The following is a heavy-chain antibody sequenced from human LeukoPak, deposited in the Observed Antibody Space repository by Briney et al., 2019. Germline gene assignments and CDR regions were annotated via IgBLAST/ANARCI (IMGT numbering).Heavy chain of an antibody. CDR3: ARDGGTDTYYDFWSGYHWYYMDV. CDR1: GGSISSHY. CDR2: IYYSGST. Sequence: SETLSLTCTVSGGSISSHYWSWIRQPPGKGLEWIGYIYYSGSTNYNPSLKSRVTISVDTSKNQFSLKLSSVTAADTAVYYCARDGGTDTYYDFWSGYHWYYMDVWGKRTTVTVSS. V-gene: IGHV4-59*11. J-gene: IGHJ6*03. D-gene: IGHD3-3*01.